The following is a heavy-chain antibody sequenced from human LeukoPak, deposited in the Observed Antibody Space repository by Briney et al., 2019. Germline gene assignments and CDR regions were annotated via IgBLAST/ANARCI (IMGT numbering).Heavy chain of an antibody. Sequence: GRSLRLSCAASGFTFRSYGMHWVRQAPGKGLEWVAIAWYDGNNKYYADSVKGRFTVSRDNSKDTVSLQLNSLRAEDTAVYYCAGGSEAAAGAFDYWGQGALVTVPS. CDR2: AWYDGNNK. CDR3: AGGSEAAAGAFDY. CDR1: GFTFRSYG. J-gene: IGHJ4*02. D-gene: IGHD6-13*01. V-gene: IGHV3-33*01.